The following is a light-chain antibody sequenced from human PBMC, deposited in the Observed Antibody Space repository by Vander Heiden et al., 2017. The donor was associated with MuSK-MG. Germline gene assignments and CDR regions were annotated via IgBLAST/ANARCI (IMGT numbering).Light chain of an antibody. J-gene: IGKJ1*01. CDR3: QQSYSTPWA. Sequence: DIQMTQSPPSLSASVGDRVTITCRASQSISSYLNWYQQKPGKAPKLLIYAASSLQSGVPSRFSGSGSGTDFTLTISSLQPEDFATYYCQQSYSTPWAFGQGTKVEIK. CDR1: QSISSY. CDR2: AAS. V-gene: IGKV1-39*01.